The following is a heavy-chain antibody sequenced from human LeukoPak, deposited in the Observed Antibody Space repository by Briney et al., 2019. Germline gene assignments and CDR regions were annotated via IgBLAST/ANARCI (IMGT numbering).Heavy chain of an antibody. CDR3: ARGRSLKLRRDGYNYYFDY. CDR2: IYYSGST. V-gene: IGHV4-31*03. CDR1: SGSISSGGYY. D-gene: IGHD5-24*01. Sequence: PSETLSLTCTVSSGSISSGGYYWSWIRQHPGKGLEWIGYIYYSGSTYFNPSLKSRVTISVDTSKNQFSLKLSSVTAADTAVYYCARGRSLKLRRDGYNYYFDYWGQGTLVTVSS. J-gene: IGHJ4*02.